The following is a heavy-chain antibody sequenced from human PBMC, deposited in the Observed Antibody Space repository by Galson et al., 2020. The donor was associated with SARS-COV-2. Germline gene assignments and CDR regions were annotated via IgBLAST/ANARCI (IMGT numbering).Heavy chain of an antibody. V-gene: IGHV2-5*02. CDR2: IYWGDDK. Sequence: PTLVKPTQTLTLTCSFSGTSLTVSGVHVGWFRQPPGKALEWLALIYWGDDKHYSPFLKSRLTVTKDTSENQVVLTMTNMDVEDTATYFCAYSRGGWGCASGHDAFVIWGQGTSVTVSS. CDR3: AYSRGGWGCASGHDAFVI. D-gene: IGHD3-3*01. CDR1: GTSLTVSGVH. J-gene: IGHJ3*02.